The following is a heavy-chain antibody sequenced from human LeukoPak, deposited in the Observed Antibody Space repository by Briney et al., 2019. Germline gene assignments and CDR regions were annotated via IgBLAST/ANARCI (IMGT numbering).Heavy chain of an antibody. Sequence: SETLSLTCTVYGGSIRSYYWSWIRQPPGKGLEWIGYIYYSGSTNYNPSLKSRVTISVDTSRNQFSLKLNSVTAADTAVYYCARRQYYNYGMDVWGQGTTVTVSS. J-gene: IGHJ6*02. CDR2: IYYSGST. CDR1: GGSIRSYY. V-gene: IGHV4-59*01. CDR3: ARRQYYNYGMDV.